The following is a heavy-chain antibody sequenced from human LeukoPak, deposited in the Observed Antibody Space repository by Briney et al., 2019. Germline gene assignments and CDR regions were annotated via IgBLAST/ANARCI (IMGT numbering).Heavy chain of an antibody. CDR1: GGSFSGYY. CDR2: INHSGST. Sequence: SETLSLTCAVYGGSFSGYYWSWIRQPPGKGLEWIGEINHSGSTNYNPSLKSRVTISVDTSKNQFSLKLSSVTAADTAVYYCARNRLHYYGSGSLDYWGQGTLVTVSS. D-gene: IGHD3-10*01. CDR3: ARNRLHYYGSGSLDY. V-gene: IGHV4-34*01. J-gene: IGHJ4*02.